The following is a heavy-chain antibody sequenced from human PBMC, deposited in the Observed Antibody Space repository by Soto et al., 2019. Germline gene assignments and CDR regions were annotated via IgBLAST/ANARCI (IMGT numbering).Heavy chain of an antibody. Sequence: SETLSLTCAVSGYSISSGYYWGWIRQPPGKGLEWIGSIYHSGSTYYNPSLKSRVTISVDTSKNQFSLKLSSVTAADTAVYYCARGAIVVVPAALAKPLFDPWGQGTLVTSPQ. V-gene: IGHV4-38-2*01. D-gene: IGHD2-2*01. CDR1: GYSISSGYY. CDR3: ARGAIVVVPAALAKPLFDP. J-gene: IGHJ5*02. CDR2: IYHSGST.